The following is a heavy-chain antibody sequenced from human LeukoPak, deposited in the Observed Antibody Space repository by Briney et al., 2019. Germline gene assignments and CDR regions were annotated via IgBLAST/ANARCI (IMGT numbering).Heavy chain of an antibody. CDR3: ARANHQAAAGTGVDY. V-gene: IGHV3-21*01. J-gene: IGHJ4*02. CDR2: ISSSSSYI. Sequence: GGSLRLSCAASGFTFSSYSMNWVRQAPRKGLEWGSSISSSSSYIYYADSVKGRFTISRDNAKNSLYLQMNSLRAEDTAVYYCARANHQAAAGTGVDYWGQGTLVTVSS. CDR1: GFTFSSYS. D-gene: IGHD6-13*01.